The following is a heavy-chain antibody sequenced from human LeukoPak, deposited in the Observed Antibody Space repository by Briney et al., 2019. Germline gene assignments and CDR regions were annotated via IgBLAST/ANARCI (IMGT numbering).Heavy chain of an antibody. V-gene: IGHV4-31*03. CDR3: ARDRGTEGIDF. CDR2: IYYSGST. CDR1: GGSISSGGYY. D-gene: IGHD6-13*01. J-gene: IGHJ4*02. Sequence: PSETLSLTCTVSGGSISSGGYYWSWIRQHPGKGLEWIGYIYYSGSTYYNPSLKSRVTISVDTSKNQFSLKLSSVTAADTAVYYCARDRGTEGIDFWGQGTLVTVSS.